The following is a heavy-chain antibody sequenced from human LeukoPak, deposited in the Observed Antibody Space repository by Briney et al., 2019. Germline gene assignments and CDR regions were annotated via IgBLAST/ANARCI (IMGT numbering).Heavy chain of an antibody. Sequence: SETLSLTCTVSGYSISSGYYWGWIRQPPGTGLEWIWSIYHSGSTYYNPSLKSRVTISVDTPKNQFSLNLRSVTSADTAVYYCARTTEGGYTYGYFYYYYMDVWGKGTTVTVSS. CDR1: GYSISSGYY. CDR3: ARTTEGGYTYGYFYYYYMDV. CDR2: IYHSGST. J-gene: IGHJ6*03. D-gene: IGHD5-18*01. V-gene: IGHV4-38-2*02.